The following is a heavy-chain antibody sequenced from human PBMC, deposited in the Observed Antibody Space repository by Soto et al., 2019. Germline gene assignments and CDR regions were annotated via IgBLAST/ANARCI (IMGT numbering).Heavy chain of an antibody. CDR3: ASRGSGRVNYYYYGMDV. CDR2: ISAYNGNT. CDR1: GYTFTNFG. D-gene: IGHD3-10*01. V-gene: IGHV1-18*01. Sequence: ASVKVSCKASGYTFTNFGISWVRQAPGQGLEWMGWISAYNGNTNYAQKFQGRVTMTTDTSTSTAYMEVRSLRFEDTAVYYCASRGSGRVNYYYYGMDVWGQGTTVTVSS. J-gene: IGHJ6*02.